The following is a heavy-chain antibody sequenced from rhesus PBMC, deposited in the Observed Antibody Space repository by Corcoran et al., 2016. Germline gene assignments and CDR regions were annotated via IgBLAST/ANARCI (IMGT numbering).Heavy chain of an antibody. Sequence: QVQLQESGPGLVKPSETLSVTCAVSGGSIRSSYWSWIRQAPGKGLEWIGYIYGSGSSTNYNPSLKSRVTLSVDTSKNQFSLKLSSVTAADTAVYYCASARSSSGQGWYFDLWGPGTPITISS. CDR3: ASARSSSGQGWYFDL. D-gene: IGHD6-31*01. CDR2: IYGSGSST. V-gene: IGHV4-169*02. CDR1: GGSIRSSY. J-gene: IGHJ2*01.